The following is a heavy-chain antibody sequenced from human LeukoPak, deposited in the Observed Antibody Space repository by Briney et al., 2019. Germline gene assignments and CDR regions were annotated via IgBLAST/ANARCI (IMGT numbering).Heavy chain of an antibody. CDR3: ARGGTRGYSGYGPEY. V-gene: IGHV3-30-3*01. J-gene: IGHJ4*02. CDR2: VSDDGSNK. CDR1: GFTFSSFP. D-gene: IGHD5-12*01. Sequence: GRSLRLSCAASGFTFSSFPMHWVRQAPGKGLEWVAVVSDDGSNKYDADSVKGRFTISRDNSKNTLYMQMSSLRVEDTAVYYCARGGTRGYSGYGPEYWGQGTLVTVSS.